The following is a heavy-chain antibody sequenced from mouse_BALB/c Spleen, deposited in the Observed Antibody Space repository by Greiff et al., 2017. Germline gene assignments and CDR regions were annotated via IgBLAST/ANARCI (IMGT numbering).Heavy chain of an antibody. J-gene: IGHJ2*01. CDR2: IDPYNGGT. CDR3: AGSYYGNYFDY. CDR1: GYAFTSYN. V-gene: IGHV1S135*01. Sequence: VQLKESGPELVKPGASVKVSCKASGYAFTSYNMYWVKQSHGKSLEWIGYIDPYNGGTSYNQKFKGKATLTVDKSSSTAYMHLNSLTSEDSAVYNCAGSYYGNYFDYWGQGTTLTVSS. D-gene: IGHD2-10*01.